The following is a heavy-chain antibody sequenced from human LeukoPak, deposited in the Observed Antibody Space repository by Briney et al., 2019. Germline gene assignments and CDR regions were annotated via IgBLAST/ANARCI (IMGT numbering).Heavy chain of an antibody. Sequence: PSETLSLTCAVYGGSFSGYYWSWIRQPPGKGLEWIGEINHSGSTNYNPSLKSRVTISVETSKNQFSLKLSSVTAADTAVYYCARDFDDFWSGSTRGDNYGMDVWGQGTTVTVSS. CDR1: GGSFSGYY. CDR3: ARDFDDFWSGSTRGDNYGMDV. J-gene: IGHJ6*02. CDR2: INHSGST. V-gene: IGHV4-34*01. D-gene: IGHD3-3*01.